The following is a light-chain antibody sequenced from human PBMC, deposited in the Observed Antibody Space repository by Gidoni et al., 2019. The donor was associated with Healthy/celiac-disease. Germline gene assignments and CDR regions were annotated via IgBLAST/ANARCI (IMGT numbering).Light chain of an antibody. Sequence: EIVMTQSPATLSVSPGERATLACRASQSVSSYLAWYQQKPGQAPRLLIYRASTRATGIPARFSGSGSGTEFTLTISSLQSEDFAVYYCQQYNNWWTFXQXTKVXVK. CDR3: QQYNNWWT. CDR1: QSVSSY. CDR2: RAS. J-gene: IGKJ1*01. V-gene: IGKV3-15*01.